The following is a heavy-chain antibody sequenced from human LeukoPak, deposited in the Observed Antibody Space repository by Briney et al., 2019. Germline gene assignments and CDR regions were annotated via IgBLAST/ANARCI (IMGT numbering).Heavy chain of an antibody. V-gene: IGHV4-39*07. CDR2: IYYSGST. CDR1: GGSISSSSYY. CDR3: ARVHGYSYGSYYYYYMDV. D-gene: IGHD5-18*01. J-gene: IGHJ6*03. Sequence: SETLSLTCTVSGGSISSSSYYWGWIRQPPGKGLEGIGSIYYSGSTYYNPSLKSRVTISVDTSKNQFSLKLSSVTAADTAVYYCARVHGYSYGSYYYYYMDVWGKGTTVTVSS.